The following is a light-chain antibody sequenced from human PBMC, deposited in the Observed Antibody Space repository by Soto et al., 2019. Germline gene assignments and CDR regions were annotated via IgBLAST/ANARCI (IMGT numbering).Light chain of an antibody. CDR2: GAS. Sequence: DIQMTQSPSTLSASVGDRVTITCRASQSISNWLAWNQQKPGKAPKLLIFGASNLQVGVPVRFSASGSGTNFTLTISNLQPEDFASYYCLQDYTYPWTFGQGTRWIS. CDR3: LQDYTYPWT. V-gene: IGKV1-5*01. CDR1: QSISNW. J-gene: IGKJ1*01.